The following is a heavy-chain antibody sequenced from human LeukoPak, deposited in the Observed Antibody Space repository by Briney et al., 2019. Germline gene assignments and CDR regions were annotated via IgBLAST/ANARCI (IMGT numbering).Heavy chain of an antibody. V-gene: IGHV3-7*03. Sequence: GGSLRLSCAASGFTFSNFWMAWVRQVPGKGPEWVADIKLDGSATYYLDSVRGRFTISRDNAMNSLYLQMNTLRAEDTAVYYCAKRYYWGQGTLVTVSS. CDR2: IKLDGSAT. D-gene: IGHD3-16*01. CDR3: AKRYY. J-gene: IGHJ4*02. CDR1: GFTFSNFW.